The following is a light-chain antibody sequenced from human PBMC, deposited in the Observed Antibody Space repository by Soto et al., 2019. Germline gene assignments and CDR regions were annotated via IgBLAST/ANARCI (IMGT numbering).Light chain of an antibody. CDR3: QQYDNWPPWT. Sequence: VMTQSPATLSVSPGERATLSCRASQSVGSNLAWYQQKPGQAPRLLIYGASTSATGIPARFSGSGSGTEFTLTISSLQSEDFAVYYCQQYDNWPPWTFGQGTKVEIK. CDR2: GAS. CDR1: QSVGSN. V-gene: IGKV3D-15*01. J-gene: IGKJ1*01.